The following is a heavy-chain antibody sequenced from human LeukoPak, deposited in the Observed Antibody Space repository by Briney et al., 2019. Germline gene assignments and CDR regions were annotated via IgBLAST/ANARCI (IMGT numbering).Heavy chain of an antibody. CDR1: GGSISSGSYY. CDR2: IYTSGST. CDR3: ARGGRQWLVQGNYFDY. V-gene: IGHV4-61*02. J-gene: IGHJ4*02. Sequence: SQTLSLTCTVSGGSISSGSYYWSWIRQPAGKGLEWIGRIYTSGSTNYNPSLKSRVTISVDTSKNQFSLKLSSVTAADTAVYYCARGGRQWLVQGNYFDYWGQGTLVTVSS. D-gene: IGHD6-19*01.